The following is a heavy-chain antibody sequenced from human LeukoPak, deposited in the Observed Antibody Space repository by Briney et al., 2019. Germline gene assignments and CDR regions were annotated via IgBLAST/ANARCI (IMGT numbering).Heavy chain of an antibody. V-gene: IGHV4-34*01. CDR2: INHSGST. D-gene: IGHD3-22*01. CDR1: GGSFSGYY. J-gene: IGHJ6*03. CDR3: ARHGAYDSSVSANHYYYYYMDV. Sequence: SETLSLTCAVYGGSFSGYYWSWIRQPPGKGLEWIGEINHSGSTNYNPSLKSRVTISVDTSKNQFSLKLSSVTAADTAVYYCARHGAYDSSVSANHYYYYYMDVWGKGTTVTISS.